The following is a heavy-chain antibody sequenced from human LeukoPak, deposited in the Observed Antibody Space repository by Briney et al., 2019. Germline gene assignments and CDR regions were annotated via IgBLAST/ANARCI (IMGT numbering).Heavy chain of an antibody. Sequence: SETLSLTCTVSGASITRSTDYWGWIRQPPGKGLEWIGCIYYSGSTYYNPSLKSRVTLSIDTSKSQFSLKLSSVTAADTAVYYCASQTRPYSYGSIDYWGQGTLVTVSS. CDR1: GASITRSTDY. CDR2: IYYSGST. J-gene: IGHJ4*02. D-gene: IGHD5-18*01. V-gene: IGHV4-39*01. CDR3: ASQTRPYSYGSIDY.